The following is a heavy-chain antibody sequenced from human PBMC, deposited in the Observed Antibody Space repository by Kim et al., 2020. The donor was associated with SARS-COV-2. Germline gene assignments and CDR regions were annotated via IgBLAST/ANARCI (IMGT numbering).Heavy chain of an antibody. J-gene: IGHJ3*02. Sequence: GNTGYAQKFQGRVTQTRNTSISTAYMELSSLRSEDTAVYYCARVRAFDIWGQGTMVTVSS. V-gene: IGHV1-8*01. CDR2: GNT. CDR3: ARVRAFDI.